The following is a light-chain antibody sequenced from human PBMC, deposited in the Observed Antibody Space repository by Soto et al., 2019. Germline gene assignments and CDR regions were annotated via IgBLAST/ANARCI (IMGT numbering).Light chain of an antibody. V-gene: IGKV3-11*01. CDR1: QTVSSY. J-gene: IGKJ4*01. Sequence: EIVLTQSPATLSLSPGDRATLSCRASQTVSSYLAWYQQKPGQAPRLLIYDASSRATGIPARFSGSGSGTDFTLTITSLEPEEFAVYYCQQRSDWPPTFGGGTKVEIK. CDR2: DAS. CDR3: QQRSDWPPT.